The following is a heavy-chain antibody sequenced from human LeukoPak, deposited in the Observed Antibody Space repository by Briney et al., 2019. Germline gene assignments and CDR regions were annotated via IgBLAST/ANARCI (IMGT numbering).Heavy chain of an antibody. D-gene: IGHD3-9*01. CDR2: IHYTGST. CDR1: GGSGDSVSSSTYY. V-gene: IGHV4-39*01. J-gene: IGHJ4*02. Sequence: SETLSLTCTVSGGSGDSVSSSTYYWGWIRQPPGKGLEWIGNIHYTGSTYYNPSLKSRVTMSVDTSKNQFSLKVSSVTAADTAVYYCARLSKGRYFDYIFDYWGQGTLVTVSS. CDR3: ARLSKGRYFDYIFDY.